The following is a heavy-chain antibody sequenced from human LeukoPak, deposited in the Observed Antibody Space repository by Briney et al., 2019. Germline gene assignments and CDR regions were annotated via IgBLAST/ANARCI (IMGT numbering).Heavy chain of an antibody. Sequence: GGSLRLSCAASGFTFSDYYMSWIRQAPGKGLEWVSYTSSSGSTIYYADSVKGRFTISRDNAKNSLYLQMNSLRAEDTAVYYCAGEPQPDWLPYFDYWGQGTLVTVSS. D-gene: IGHD3-9*01. J-gene: IGHJ4*02. V-gene: IGHV3-11*01. CDR2: TSSSGSTI. CDR1: GFTFSDYY. CDR3: AGEPQPDWLPYFDY.